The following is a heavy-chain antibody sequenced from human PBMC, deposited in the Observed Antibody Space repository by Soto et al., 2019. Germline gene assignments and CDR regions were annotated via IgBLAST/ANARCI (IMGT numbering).Heavy chain of an antibody. CDR3: ARGLALGYCSGGSCYSGGDFDY. V-gene: IGHV1-8*01. J-gene: IGHJ4*02. CDR1: GYTFTSYD. CDR2: MNPNSGNT. Sequence: QVQLVQSGAEVKKPGASVKVSCKASGYTFTSYDINWVRQATGQGLEWMGWMNPNSGNTGYAQKFQGRVTMTRNTSISTAYMELSSLRSEDTAVYYCARGLALGYCSGGSCYSGGDFDYWGQGTLVTVSS. D-gene: IGHD2-15*01.